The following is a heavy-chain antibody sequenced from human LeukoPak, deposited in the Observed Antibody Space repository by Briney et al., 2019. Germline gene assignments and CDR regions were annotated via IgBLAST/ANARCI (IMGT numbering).Heavy chain of an antibody. J-gene: IGHJ6*02. CDR3: ARLSGSGSYYNVNYYYGMDV. V-gene: IGHV4-39*01. CDR2: IYYSGST. CDR1: GGSIRSSYYY. D-gene: IGHD3-10*01. Sequence: PSETLSLTCTVSGGSIRSSYYYWGWIRQPPGKGLEWIGSIYYSGSTYYNPSLKSRVTISVDTSKNQFSLKLSSVTAADTAVYYCARLSGSGSYYNVNYYYGMDVWGQGTTVTVSS.